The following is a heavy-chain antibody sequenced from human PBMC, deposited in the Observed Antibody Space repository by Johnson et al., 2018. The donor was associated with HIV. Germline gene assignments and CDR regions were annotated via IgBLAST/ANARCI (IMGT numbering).Heavy chain of an antibody. V-gene: IGHV3-30*03. Sequence: QVQLVESGGGLVQPGRSLRLSCAASGFTFSNYGMHWVHQAPGKGLEWVAVISSDGGNKYYAASVKGRFTISRDNSKDTLYLQMQRLRPEDTALYYCARDPPYGGNPSAFDVWGQGTMVTVSS. J-gene: IGHJ3*01. CDR2: ISSDGGNK. CDR1: GFTFSNYG. CDR3: ARDPPYGGNPSAFDV. D-gene: IGHD4-23*01.